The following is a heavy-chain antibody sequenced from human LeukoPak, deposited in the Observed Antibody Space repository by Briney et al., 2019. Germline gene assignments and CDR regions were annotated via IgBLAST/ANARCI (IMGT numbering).Heavy chain of an antibody. Sequence: KASATLSLTCSVSGDSITGRNWWTWVRQTPEKGLEWIGEIFHTGSTNYNPSVEGRVTISIDKSKNQFSLMLTSVTAADTALYYCARGMWFDTLFSAFDVWGQGTMVSVSS. V-gene: IGHV4-4*02. J-gene: IGHJ3*01. CDR1: GDSITGRNW. D-gene: IGHD3-10*01. CDR3: ARGMWFDTLFSAFDV. CDR2: IFHTGST.